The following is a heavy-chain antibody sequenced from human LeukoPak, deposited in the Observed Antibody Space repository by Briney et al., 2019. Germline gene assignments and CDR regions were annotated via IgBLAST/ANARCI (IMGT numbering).Heavy chain of an antibody. V-gene: IGHV3-7*03. CDR2: IKQDGSEK. CDR3: ASHSGSHLGR. CDR1: EFTFSSYW. Sequence: GGSLRLSCAASEFTFSSYWMSWVRQAPGKGLEWVANIKQDGSEKYYVDSVKGRFTISRDNAKNSLYLQMNSLRAEDTAVYYCASHSGSHLGRWGQGTLVTVSS. D-gene: IGHD1-26*01. J-gene: IGHJ4*02.